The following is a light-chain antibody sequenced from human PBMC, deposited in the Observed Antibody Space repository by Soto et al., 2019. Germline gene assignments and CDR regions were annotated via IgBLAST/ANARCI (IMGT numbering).Light chain of an antibody. CDR3: EQYGSSPPYT. V-gene: IGKV3-20*01. CDR2: GAS. J-gene: IGKJ2*01. Sequence: EIVLTQSPGTLSLSPGERATLSCRASQSVSSSYLAWYQQKPGQAPRLLIYGASSRATGLPDSFSGSGSATEYTLNISRREPEDFAVYYCEQYGSSPPYTFGQGTKLEIK. CDR1: QSVSSSY.